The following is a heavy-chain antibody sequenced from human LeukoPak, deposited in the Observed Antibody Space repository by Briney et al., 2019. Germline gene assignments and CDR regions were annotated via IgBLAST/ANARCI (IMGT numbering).Heavy chain of an antibody. CDR1: GGSFGTYY. CDR3: VRDGPSWGLL. V-gene: IGHV4-4*07. Sequence: SETLSLTCTVSGGSFGTYYWSWIRQPAGKGLEWIGRIFTTGGANYNPSLKSRVTMSLDTSKNLFSLKLNSVTAADRAVYYCVRDGPSWGLLWGQGALVTVSS. CDR2: IFTTGGA. J-gene: IGHJ4*02. D-gene: IGHD7-27*01.